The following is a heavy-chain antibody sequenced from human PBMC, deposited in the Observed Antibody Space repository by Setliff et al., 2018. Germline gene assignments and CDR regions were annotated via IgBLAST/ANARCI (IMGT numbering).Heavy chain of an antibody. CDR2: IYYSGST. J-gene: IGHJ5*02. CDR3: ARVMGGSYGFSWFDP. CDR1: GGSISSGDYY. Sequence: SETLSLTCTVSGGSISSGDYYWSWIRQPPGKGLEWIGYIYYSGSTYYNPSLKSRVTISVDTSKNQFSLKLSSVTAADTAGYYCARVMGGSYGFSWFDPWGQGTLVTVSS. V-gene: IGHV4-30-4*08. D-gene: IGHD1-26*01.